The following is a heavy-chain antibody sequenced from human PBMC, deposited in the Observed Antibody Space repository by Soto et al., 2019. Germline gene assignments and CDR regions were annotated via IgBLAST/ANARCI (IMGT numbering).Heavy chain of an antibody. CDR2: ISYDGSNK. D-gene: IGHD5-12*01. V-gene: IGHV3-30-3*01. CDR3: AREVDSGYDPKTYDYYGMDV. CDR1: GFTFSSYA. Sequence: QVQLVEAGGGVVQPGRSLRLSCAASGFTFSSYAMHWGRQAPGKGLEWVAVISYDGSNKYYADSVKGRFTISRDNSKNTLYLQMNSLRAEDTAVYYCAREVDSGYDPKTYDYYGMDVWGQGTTVTVSS. J-gene: IGHJ6*02.